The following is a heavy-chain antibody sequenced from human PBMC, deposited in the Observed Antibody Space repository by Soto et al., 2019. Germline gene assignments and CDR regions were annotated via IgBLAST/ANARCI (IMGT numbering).Heavy chain of an antibody. J-gene: IGHJ4*02. CDR3: AKGDQERQWVFLHN. V-gene: IGHV3-23*01. Sequence: VQVLESGGGLVQPGGSLRLSCVASGFTFSNYAMTWVRQAPGKGMEWVSAIRGNGGETFYADSVKGRFTISRDNSKNTLYLQMNSLRAEDTAVYHCAKGDQERQWVFLHNWGQGTLVTVSS. CDR2: IRGNGGET. CDR1: GFTFSNYA. D-gene: IGHD2-21*01.